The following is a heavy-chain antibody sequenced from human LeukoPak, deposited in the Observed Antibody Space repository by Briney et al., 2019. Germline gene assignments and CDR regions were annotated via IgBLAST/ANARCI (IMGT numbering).Heavy chain of an antibody. CDR3: ARRDCSSASCSFDY. V-gene: IGHV4-59*01. Sequence: SETLSLTCTVSGGSIGSYYWSWIRQPPGKGLEWIGYIYYSGSTNYNPSPKSRVTISIDTSKNQFSLKLSSVTAADTAVYYCARRDCSSASCSFDYWGQGTLVTVSS. CDR2: IYYSGST. CDR1: GGSIGSYY. J-gene: IGHJ4*02. D-gene: IGHD2-2*01.